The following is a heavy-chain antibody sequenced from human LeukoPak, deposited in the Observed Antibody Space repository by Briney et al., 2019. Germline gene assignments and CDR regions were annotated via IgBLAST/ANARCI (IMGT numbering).Heavy chain of an antibody. V-gene: IGHV3-7*01. D-gene: IGHD3-22*01. CDR2: IKHDSSTI. J-gene: IGHJ5*02. CDR1: GFIFSDYW. Sequence: GGSLRLSCAASGFIFSDYWLNWLRQVPGKGPEWVANIKHDSSTIYCLDYVKGRFTISRDNAKNSLYLQMNSLRVEDTAVYYCARGLTTTPNWFDPWGQGTLVTVSS. CDR3: ARGLTTTPNWFDP.